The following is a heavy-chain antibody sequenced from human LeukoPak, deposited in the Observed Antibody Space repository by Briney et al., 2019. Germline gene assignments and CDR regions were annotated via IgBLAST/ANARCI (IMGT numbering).Heavy chain of an antibody. CDR2: IYYSGST. CDR1: GGPISSYF. Sequence: VKPSETLSLTCTVSGGPISSYFWSWIRQPPGKGLEWIGYIYYSGSTNHNPSLKSRVTISVDTSKNQFSLKLSSVTAADTAVYYCARHGRPVGTDWYFDLWGRGTLVTVSS. CDR3: ARHGRPVGTDWYFDL. D-gene: IGHD6-6*01. J-gene: IGHJ2*01. V-gene: IGHV4-59*08.